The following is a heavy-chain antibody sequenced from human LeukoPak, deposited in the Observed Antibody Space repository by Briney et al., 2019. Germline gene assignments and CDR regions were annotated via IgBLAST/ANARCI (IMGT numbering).Heavy chain of an antibody. D-gene: IGHD2/OR15-2a*01. CDR2: ISGSGSST. CDR1: GLTGSHNY. Sequence: GGSMRLSCAASGLTGSHNYVSWVRQAPEKGLEWVSGISGSGSSTYYADSVKGRFIISRDNSENTLSLQMNSLRADDTAIYYCAKSCNSGNCYYNYWGQGTLVTVSS. CDR3: AKSCNSGNCYYNY. J-gene: IGHJ4*02. V-gene: IGHV3-23*01.